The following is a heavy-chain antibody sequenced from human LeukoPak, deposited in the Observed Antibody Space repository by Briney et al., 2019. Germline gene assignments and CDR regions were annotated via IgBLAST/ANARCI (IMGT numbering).Heavy chain of an antibody. D-gene: IGHD3-22*01. CDR2: IIPVFHTA. CDR1: GYTFTGYY. J-gene: IGHJ3*02. V-gene: IGHV1-69*05. CDR3: ARDYNFDSSPYDDGLDI. Sequence: ASVKVSCKASGYTFTGYYIHWVRQAPGQGLEWMGGIIPVFHTAKYAQNFQDRLTITTDESTDTVYMELSSLRSEDTAVYYCARDYNFDSSPYDDGLDIWGQGTMVTVSS.